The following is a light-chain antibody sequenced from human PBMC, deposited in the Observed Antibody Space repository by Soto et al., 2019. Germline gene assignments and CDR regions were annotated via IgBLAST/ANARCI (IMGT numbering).Light chain of an antibody. V-gene: IGLV2-14*01. CDR3: SSYTSSSTLEV. CDR1: SSDVDGYNY. Sequence: QSVLTQPASVSGSPGQSITISCTGTSSDVDGYNYVSWYQQHPGKAPKLMIYDVSNRPSGVSNRFSGSKSGNTASLTISGLQAEDEADYYCSSYTSSSTLEVFGTGNKVTVL. CDR2: DVS. J-gene: IGLJ1*01.